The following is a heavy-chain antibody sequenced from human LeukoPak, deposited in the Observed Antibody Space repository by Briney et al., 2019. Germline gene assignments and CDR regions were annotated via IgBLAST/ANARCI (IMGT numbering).Heavy chain of an antibody. CDR1: GFTFSSSA. Sequence: GGSLRLSCAASGFTFSSSAMSWVRQAPGKGLQWVSAISGSGAGTYYADSVKGRFTISRDNSKNTLYLQMHSLRAEDTAVYYCAKSPLDSSDWYWGYWGQGTLVTVSS. D-gene: IGHD6-19*01. V-gene: IGHV3-23*01. J-gene: IGHJ4*02. CDR3: AKSPLDSSDWYWGY. CDR2: ISGSGAGT.